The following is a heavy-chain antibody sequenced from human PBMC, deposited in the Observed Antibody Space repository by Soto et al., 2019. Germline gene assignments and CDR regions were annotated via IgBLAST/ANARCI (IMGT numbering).Heavy chain of an antibody. Sequence: SVKVSCKASGGTFSSYTISWVRQAPGQGLEWMGRIIPILGIANYAQKFQGRVTITADKSTSTAYMELSSLRSEDTAVYYCARQWGDYVCDYWGQGTLVTVSS. CDR2: IIPILGIA. CDR3: ARQWGDYVCDY. D-gene: IGHD3-16*01. J-gene: IGHJ4*02. V-gene: IGHV1-69*02. CDR1: GGTFSSYT.